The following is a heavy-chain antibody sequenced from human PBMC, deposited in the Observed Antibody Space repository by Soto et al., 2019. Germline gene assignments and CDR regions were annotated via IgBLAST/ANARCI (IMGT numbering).Heavy chain of an antibody. V-gene: IGHV4-31*03. J-gene: IGHJ6*02. Sequence: QVQLQESGPGLVKPSQTLSLTCTVSGGSISSGGYYWSWIRQHPGKGLEWIGYIYYSGSTYYNPSLKSRVTISVDTSKNQFSLKLSSVTAADTAVYYCARLGDYDFCSGQGYYYYGMDVWGQGTTVTVSS. CDR3: ARLGDYDFCSGQGYYYYGMDV. CDR1: GGSISSGGYY. CDR2: IYYSGST. D-gene: IGHD3-3*01.